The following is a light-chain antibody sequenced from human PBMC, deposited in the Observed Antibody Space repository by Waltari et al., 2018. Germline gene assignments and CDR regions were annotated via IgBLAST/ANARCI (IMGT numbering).Light chain of an antibody. CDR2: DAS. CDR3: QKYGTLPAT. V-gene: IGKV3-20*01. J-gene: IGKJ1*01. Sequence: EIMLTQSPGTLSLSPGERATLSCRARQSISRYLAWYQHKPGQAPSLLSYDASSRATGIPDRFSGSGSGTDFSLTISRLEPEDFAVYYCQKYGTLPATFGQGTKVEIK. CDR1: QSISRY.